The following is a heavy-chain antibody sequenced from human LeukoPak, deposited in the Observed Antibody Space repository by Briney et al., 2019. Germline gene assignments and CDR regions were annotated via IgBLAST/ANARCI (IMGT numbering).Heavy chain of an antibody. CDR3: AGPMVSNTSYEDY. J-gene: IGHJ4*02. Sequence: PGGSLSLSCAASGFTSSSYTMNGVRQAPGKGLEWALSISSSSSYIYYADSVKGPFTIARDNAKNSLYLQMNSLRAEDTAVYYCAGPMVSNTSYEDYWGQGTLVTVSS. D-gene: IGHD2-2*01. CDR1: GFTSSSYT. V-gene: IGHV3-21*01. CDR2: ISSSSSYI.